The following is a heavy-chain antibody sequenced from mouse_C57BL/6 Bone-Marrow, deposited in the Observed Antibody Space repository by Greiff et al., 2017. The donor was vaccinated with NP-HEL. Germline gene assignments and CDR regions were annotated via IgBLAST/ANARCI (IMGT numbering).Heavy chain of an antibody. V-gene: IGHV10-1*01. CDR1: GFSFNTYA. Sequence: EVQLVESGGGLVQPKGSLKLSCAASGFSFNTYAMNWVRQAPGKGLEWVARIRSKSNNYATYYADSVKDRFTISRDDSESMLYLQMNNLKTEDTAMYYCVRPHDNYVYAMDYWGQGTSVTVSS. CDR2: IRSKSNNYAT. J-gene: IGHJ4*01. D-gene: IGHD2-12*01. CDR3: VRPHDNYVYAMDY.